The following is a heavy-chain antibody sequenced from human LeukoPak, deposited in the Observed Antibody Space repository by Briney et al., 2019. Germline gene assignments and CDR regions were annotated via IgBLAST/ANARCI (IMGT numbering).Heavy chain of an antibody. V-gene: IGHV4-4*02. J-gene: IGHJ4*02. CDR3: ARNGGHNQEH. Sequence: SETLSLTCDVSGASISRGSWWSSVRQPPGKGLEWIGEFSHSGITNFNPSLKSRVTISVDKSRNQFSLNLISVTAADTAVYFCARNGGHNQEHWGQGTLVTVSS. CDR1: GASISRGSW. CDR2: FSHSGIT. D-gene: IGHD1-1*01.